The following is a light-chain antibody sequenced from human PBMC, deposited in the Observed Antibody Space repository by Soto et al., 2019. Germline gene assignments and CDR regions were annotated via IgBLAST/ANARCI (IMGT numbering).Light chain of an antibody. CDR2: WAS. CDR1: QSVLYSSNNKNY. CDR3: QQYYRTPPKT. Sequence: DIVMTQSPDSLAVSLGERATINCKSSQSVLYSSNNKNYLAWYQQKPGQPPKLLIYWASTRESGVPDRFSGSGYGTDFTLTISRLQAEDMAVYYCQQYYRTPPKTVGQGTKVEIK. J-gene: IGKJ1*01. V-gene: IGKV4-1*01.